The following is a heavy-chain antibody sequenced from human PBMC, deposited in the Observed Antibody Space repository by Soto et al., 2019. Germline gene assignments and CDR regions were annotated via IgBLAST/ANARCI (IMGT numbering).Heavy chain of an antibody. D-gene: IGHD6-13*01. Sequence: GGSLRLSCAASGFTFSSYGMHWVRQAPGKGLEWVAVISYDGSNKYYADSVKGRFTISRDNSKNTLYLQMNSLRAEDTAVYYCAKSSRRIAAAENYGMDVWGQGTTVTVSS. J-gene: IGHJ6*02. CDR2: ISYDGSNK. V-gene: IGHV3-30*18. CDR1: GFTFSSYG. CDR3: AKSSRRIAAAENYGMDV.